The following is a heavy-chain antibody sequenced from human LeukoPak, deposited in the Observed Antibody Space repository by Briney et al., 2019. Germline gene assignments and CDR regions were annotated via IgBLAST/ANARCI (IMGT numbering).Heavy chain of an antibody. CDR2: ISGSGGST. J-gene: IGHJ4*02. D-gene: IGHD2-2*01. V-gene: IGHV3-23*01. Sequence: GGSLRLSCAASGFTFSSYAVSWVRQAPGKGLEWVSAISGSGGSTYYADSVKGRFTISRDNSKNTLFLQMNSLRVEDTAVYYCAKETKTRGGPIGYWGQGTLVTVSS. CDR1: GFTFSSYA. CDR3: AKETKTRGGPIGY.